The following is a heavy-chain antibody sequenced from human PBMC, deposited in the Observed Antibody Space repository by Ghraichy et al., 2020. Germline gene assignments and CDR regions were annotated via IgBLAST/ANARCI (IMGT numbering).Heavy chain of an antibody. CDR2: INQDGSQK. CDR1: GLSFSSYW. V-gene: IGHV3-7*01. J-gene: IGHJ4*02. CDR3: AGSGNPFDY. Sequence: GGSLRLSCAASGLSFSSYWMNWVRQAPGEGLEWVANINQDGSQKYYVDSVKGRFTISRDNARNSLYLQMNSLRAEDTAVYFCAGSGNPFDYWGQGTLVTVSS. D-gene: IGHD2/OR15-2a*01.